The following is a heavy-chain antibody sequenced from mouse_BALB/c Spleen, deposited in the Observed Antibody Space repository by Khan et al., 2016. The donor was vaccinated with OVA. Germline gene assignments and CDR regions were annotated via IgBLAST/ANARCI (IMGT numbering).Heavy chain of an antibody. V-gene: IGHV1-76*01. CDR2: IYPGTDNT. CDR3: AREEALYYFDY. Sequence: QVQLKQSGAELVRPGTSVKLSCKTSGYIFTSYWIHWVKQRSGQGLEWITRIYPGTDNTYYNEKFKDRATLTADKSSSTAYFQLSSLKSEDSAVFFCAREEALYYFDYWGQGTTLTVSS. J-gene: IGHJ2*01. D-gene: IGHD3-2*02. CDR1: GYIFTSYW.